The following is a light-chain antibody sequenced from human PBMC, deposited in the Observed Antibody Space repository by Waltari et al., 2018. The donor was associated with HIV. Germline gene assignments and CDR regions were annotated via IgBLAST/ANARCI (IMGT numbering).Light chain of an antibody. CDR3: VGWDASLSAYV. Sequence: QSVLTQPPSASGTPGQRVTISCSGSSSNIGNDNVYWYQQLPGTTPKLLIYKNIRRPSGVPGLFAGAKSGTSAYLAISGLRSEDEADYYCVGWDASLSAYVFGAGTKVTVL. CDR1: SSNIGNDN. CDR2: KNI. V-gene: IGLV1-47*01. J-gene: IGLJ1*01.